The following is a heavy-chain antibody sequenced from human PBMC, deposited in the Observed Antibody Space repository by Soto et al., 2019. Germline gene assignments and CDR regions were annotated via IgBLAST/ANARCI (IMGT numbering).Heavy chain of an antibody. Sequence: PSETLSLTCTVPGGSVNFGTYYWSWIRQPPGKGLEWIGFIHYSGSTYYNPSLKSRVTISVDRSKNQFSLKLSSVTAADTAVYYCARGQVVAAQHWGQGTLVTVSS. CDR1: GGSVNFGTYY. V-gene: IGHV4-61*01. J-gene: IGHJ4*02. D-gene: IGHD2-15*01. CDR3: ARGQVVAAQH. CDR2: IHYSGST.